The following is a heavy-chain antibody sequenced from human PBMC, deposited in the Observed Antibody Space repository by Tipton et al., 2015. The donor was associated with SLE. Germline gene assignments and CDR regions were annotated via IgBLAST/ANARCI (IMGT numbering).Heavy chain of an antibody. Sequence: TLSLTCSVSGGSIGGHFWSWIRQPPGKGLEWIACLHDTWNTKYSPSLKSRVVILVDTSKNQLSLNLSSVTAADTAVFYCARHRARNYDFWSGYPNDAFDMWGQGTMVTVSS. J-gene: IGHJ3*02. CDR3: ARHRARNYDFWSGYPNDAFDM. CDR1: GGSIGGHF. D-gene: IGHD3-3*01. V-gene: IGHV4-59*08. CDR2: LHDTWNT.